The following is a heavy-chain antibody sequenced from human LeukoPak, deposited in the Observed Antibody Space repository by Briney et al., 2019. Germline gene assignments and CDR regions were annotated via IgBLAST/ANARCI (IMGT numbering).Heavy chain of an antibody. D-gene: IGHD3-3*01. CDR2: ISSSGSTI. Sequence: GGSLRLSCTASGFTFSDYYMSWIRQAPGKGLEWVSYISSSGSTIYYADSVKGRFTISRDNAKNSLYLQMNSLRAEDTAVYYCARVFEDVPQFDYWGQGTLVTVSS. J-gene: IGHJ4*02. CDR3: ARVFEDVPQFDY. CDR1: GFTFSDYY. V-gene: IGHV3-11*01.